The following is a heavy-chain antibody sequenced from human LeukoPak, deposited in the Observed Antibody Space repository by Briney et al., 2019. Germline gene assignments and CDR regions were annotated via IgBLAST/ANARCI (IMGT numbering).Heavy chain of an antibody. V-gene: IGHV3-23*01. J-gene: IGHJ4*02. CDR3: AKAPVTSCRGAFCYPFDY. CDR1: GFTVSGNY. CDR2: MSSSDDGR. D-gene: IGHD2-15*01. Sequence: GGSLRLSCAVSGFTVSGNYMSWVRQAPGKGLEWVSAMSSSDDGRYYAASVRGRFTISRDTSRSTLYLQMNSLRAEDAAAYYCAKAPVTSCRGAFCYPFDYWGQGTLVTVSS.